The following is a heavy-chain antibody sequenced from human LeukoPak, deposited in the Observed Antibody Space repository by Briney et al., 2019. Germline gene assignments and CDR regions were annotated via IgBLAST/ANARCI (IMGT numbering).Heavy chain of an antibody. J-gene: IGHJ4*02. CDR3: ASDDCGGTTPGY. CDR2: IIPIFGTA. Sequence: ASVKVSCKASGGTFSSYAISWVRQAPGQGLEWMGRIIPIFGTANYAQKFQGRVTITADKSTSTAYMELSSLRSEDTAVYYCASDDCGGTTPGYWGQGTLVTVSS. CDR1: GGTFSSYA. V-gene: IGHV1-69*06. D-gene: IGHD4-23*01.